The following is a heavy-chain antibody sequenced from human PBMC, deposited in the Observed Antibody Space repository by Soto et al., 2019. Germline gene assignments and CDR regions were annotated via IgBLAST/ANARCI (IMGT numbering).Heavy chain of an antibody. D-gene: IGHD2-21*02. V-gene: IGHV1-46*03. Sequence: QVQLVQSGAEVKKPGASVKVSCKASGNTFSNYYIHLVRQAPGQGLEWMGTINPSGGHTTYAQKFLGRVTMTRDTSTSTLYMALTSMRSEDTAVYYCARGGHVVVVTAAFDYWGQGTLVTVSS. J-gene: IGHJ4*02. CDR1: GNTFSNYY. CDR2: INPSGGHT. CDR3: ARGGHVVVVTAAFDY.